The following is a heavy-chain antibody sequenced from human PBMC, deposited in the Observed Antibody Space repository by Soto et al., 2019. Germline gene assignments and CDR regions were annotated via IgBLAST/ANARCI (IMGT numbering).Heavy chain of an antibody. CDR2: IIPIFGTA. CDR1: GGTFSSYA. Sequence: SVKVSCKASGGTFSSYAISWVRQAPGQGLEWMGGIIPIFGTANYAQKFQGRVTITADKSTSTAYMELSSLRSEDTAVYYCATPGGMDIVATTIENWFDPWGQGTLVTVSS. J-gene: IGHJ5*02. V-gene: IGHV1-69*06. D-gene: IGHD5-12*01. CDR3: ATPGGMDIVATTIENWFDP.